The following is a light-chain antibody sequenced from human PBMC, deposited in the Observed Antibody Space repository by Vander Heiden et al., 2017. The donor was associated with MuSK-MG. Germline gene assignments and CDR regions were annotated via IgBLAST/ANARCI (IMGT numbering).Light chain of an antibody. V-gene: IGKV1-39*01. CDR1: QSISNF. J-gene: IGKJ2*01. CDR2: AAS. CDR3: QQSDATPYT. Sequence: DIQMTQSPSSLSASVGDRVTITCRASQSISNFLNWYQQRPGKAPNLLIYAASSLHSGVPSRFGGSTSGTAFTLTISILHPEDFGTYYCQQSDATPYTIGQGTRLEMK.